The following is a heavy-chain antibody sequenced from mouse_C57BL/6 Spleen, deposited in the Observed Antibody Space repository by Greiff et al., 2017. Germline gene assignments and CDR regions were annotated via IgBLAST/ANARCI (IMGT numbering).Heavy chain of an antibody. V-gene: IGHV1-7*01. CDR3: ARSRYYGRSGYYFDY. CDR1: GYTFTSYW. J-gene: IGHJ2*01. CDR2: INPSSGYT. D-gene: IGHD1-1*01. Sequence: VQLQQSGAELAKPGASVKLSCKASGYTFTSYWMHWVKQRPGQGLEWIGYINPSSGYTKYHQKFKDKATLTADKSSRTAYMQLSSLTYEDSAGYYCARSRYYGRSGYYFDYWGQGTTLTVSS.